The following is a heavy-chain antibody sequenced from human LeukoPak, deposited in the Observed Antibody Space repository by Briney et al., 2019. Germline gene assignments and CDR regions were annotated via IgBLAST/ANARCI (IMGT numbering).Heavy chain of an antibody. V-gene: IGHV1-46*01. Sequence: ASVKVSCKASGYTFTSYYMHWVRQAPGQGLEWMGIINPSGGSTSYAQKFQGRVTISVDTSKNQFSLKLSSVTAADTAVYYCARVRGGSITIFGVVVNDAFDIWGQGTMVTVSS. CDR2: INPSGGST. CDR1: GYTFTSYY. D-gene: IGHD3-3*01. CDR3: ARVRGGSITIFGVVVNDAFDI. J-gene: IGHJ3*02.